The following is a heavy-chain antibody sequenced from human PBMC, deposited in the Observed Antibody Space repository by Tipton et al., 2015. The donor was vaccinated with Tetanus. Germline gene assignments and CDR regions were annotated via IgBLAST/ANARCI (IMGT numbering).Heavy chain of an antibody. CDR3: ASGSALDY. J-gene: IGHJ4*02. V-gene: IGHV3-21*06. Sequence: SLRLSCEVSGFIFSSYAMNWVRQAPGKGLEWVASISSTSAYIYYAESLKGRFTIFRDNAQNSLSLQMNNLRAEDTAVYYCASGSALDYWGQGTLVTVSS. D-gene: IGHD6-25*01. CDR1: GFIFSSYA. CDR2: ISSTSAYI.